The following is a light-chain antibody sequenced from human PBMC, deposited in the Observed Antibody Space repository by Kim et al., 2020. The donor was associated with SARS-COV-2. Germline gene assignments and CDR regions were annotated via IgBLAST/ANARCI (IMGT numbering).Light chain of an antibody. Sequence: QSVLTQPPSASGTPGQKVTISCSGSSSNIGANFLYWYQQLPGTAPKLLIYKGNQRPSGVPERFSGSKSDTSASLAINGLRSEDEGDYYCAAWDDTLSVRLFGGGTKLTVL. CDR1: SSNIGANF. J-gene: IGLJ3*02. CDR3: AAWDDTLSVRL. V-gene: IGLV1-47*01. CDR2: KGN.